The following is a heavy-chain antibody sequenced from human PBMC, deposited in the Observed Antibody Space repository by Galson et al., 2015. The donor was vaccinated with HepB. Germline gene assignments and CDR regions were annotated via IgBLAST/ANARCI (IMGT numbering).Heavy chain of an antibody. CDR3: ARDTAPRWHCSSTSCYYYYYGMGV. CDR1: RYTFTSYG. V-gene: IGHV1-18*04. D-gene: IGHD2-2*01. CDR2: ISAYNGNT. J-gene: IGHJ6*02. Sequence: SVKFSCKASRYTFTSYGISWVRQAPGQGLEWMGWISAYNGNTNYAQKLQGRVTMTTDTSTSTAYMELRSLRSDDTAVYYCARDTAPRWHCSSTSCYYYYYGMGVRGQGTPVTVPS.